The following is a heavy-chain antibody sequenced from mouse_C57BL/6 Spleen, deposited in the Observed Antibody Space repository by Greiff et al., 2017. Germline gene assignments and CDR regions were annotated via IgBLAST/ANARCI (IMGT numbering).Heavy chain of an antibody. CDR1: GYTFTDYN. CDR2: INPNNGGT. J-gene: IGHJ2*01. D-gene: IGHD1-1*01. V-gene: IGHV1-18*01. Sequence: EVKLQQSGPELVKPGASVKIPCKASGYTFTDYNMDWVKQSHGKSLEWIGDINPNNGGTIYNQKFKGKATLTVDKSSSTAYMELRSLTSEDTAVYYCAREDYGSSYFDYWGQGTTLTVSS. CDR3: AREDYGSSYFDY.